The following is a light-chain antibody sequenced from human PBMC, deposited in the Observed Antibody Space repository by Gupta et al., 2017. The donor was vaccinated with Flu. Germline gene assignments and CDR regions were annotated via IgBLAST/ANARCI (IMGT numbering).Light chain of an antibody. CDR2: DDS. V-gene: IGLV3-21*02. J-gene: IGLJ3*02. CDR3: QVWDSSSDHRV. CDR1: NIGSKS. Sequence: SHVLTQPPSVSVAPGQTASITCGGNNIGSKSVYWYQQKPGQAPVLVVYDDSDRPSGIPERFSGSNPDNTATLTISRVEAEDEADLYCQVWDSSSDHRVFGGGTKLTVL.